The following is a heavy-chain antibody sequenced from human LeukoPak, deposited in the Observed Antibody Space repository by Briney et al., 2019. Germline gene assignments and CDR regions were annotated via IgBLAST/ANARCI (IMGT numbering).Heavy chain of an antibody. CDR1: GFTFSSYA. J-gene: IGHJ6*03. V-gene: IGHV3-7*01. CDR3: ARARIQLWPYYYMDV. CDR2: IKQDGSEK. Sequence: GGSLRLSCAASGFTFSSYAMHWVRQAPGKGLEWVANIKQDGSEKYYVDSVKGRFTISRDNAKNSLYLQMNSLRAEDTAVYYCARARIQLWPYYYMDVWGKGTTVTVSS. D-gene: IGHD5-18*01.